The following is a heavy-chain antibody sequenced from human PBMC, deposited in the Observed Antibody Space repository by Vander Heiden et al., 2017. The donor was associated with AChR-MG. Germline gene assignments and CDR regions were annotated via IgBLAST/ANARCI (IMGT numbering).Heavy chain of an antibody. D-gene: IGHD3-3*01. CDR3: ARARTRAYSYYDFWSGQRKGAFDI. CDR1: GGSFSGYY. V-gene: IGHV4-34*01. J-gene: IGHJ3*02. Sequence: QVQLQQWGAGLLKPSETLSLTCAVYGGSFSGYYWSWIRQPPGKGLEWIGEINHSGSTNYNPSLKSRVTISVDTSKNQFSLKLSSVTAADTAVYYCARARTRAYSYYDFWSGQRKGAFDIWGQGTMVTVSS. CDR2: INHSGST.